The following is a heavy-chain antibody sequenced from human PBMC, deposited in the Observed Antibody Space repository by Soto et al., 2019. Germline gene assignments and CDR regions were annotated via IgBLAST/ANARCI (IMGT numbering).Heavy chain of an antibody. CDR1: GFTFSSYG. Sequence: PGGSLRLSCAASGFTFSSYGMHWVRQAPGKGLEWVAVISYDGSNKYYADSVKGRLTISRDNSKNTLYLQMNSLRAEDTAVYYCAKIGEMGAFDYWGQGTLVTVSS. CDR2: ISYDGSNK. CDR3: AKIGEMGAFDY. D-gene: IGHD3-16*01. V-gene: IGHV3-30*18. J-gene: IGHJ4*02.